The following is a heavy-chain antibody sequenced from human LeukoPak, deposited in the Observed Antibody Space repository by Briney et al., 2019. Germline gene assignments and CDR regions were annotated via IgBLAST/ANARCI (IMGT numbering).Heavy chain of an antibody. V-gene: IGHV4-4*07. Sequence: SETLSLTCSVSGGSIRNYFWSWSRQPAGKGLEWIGRIYTSGSTDYNPSLRSRVTMSVDTSRNQFSLKLTSVTAADTAVYYCARESKSYDGSGFYHDYGGQETLGAVSS. CDR3: ARESKSYDGSGFYHDY. J-gene: IGHJ4*02. CDR1: GGSIRNYF. CDR2: IYTSGST. D-gene: IGHD3-22*01.